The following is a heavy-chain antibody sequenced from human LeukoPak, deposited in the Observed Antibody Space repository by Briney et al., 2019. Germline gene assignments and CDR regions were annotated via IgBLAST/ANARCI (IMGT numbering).Heavy chain of an antibody. Sequence: SETLSLTCTVSGGSISSCYWSWIRQPPGKGLEWIGYIYYSGSTNYNPSLKSRVTISVDTSKNQFSLRLSSVTAADTAVYYCARMRLGYCSSTTCYNYYYYMDVWGKGTTVTVSS. D-gene: IGHD2-2*01. V-gene: IGHV4-59*01. CDR2: IYYSGST. J-gene: IGHJ6*03. CDR3: ARMRLGYCSSTTCYNYYYYMDV. CDR1: GGSISSCY.